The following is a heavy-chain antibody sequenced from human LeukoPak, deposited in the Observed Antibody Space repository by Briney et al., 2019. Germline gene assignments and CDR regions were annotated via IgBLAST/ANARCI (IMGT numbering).Heavy chain of an antibody. CDR2: ISWNSGSI. D-gene: IGHD6-13*01. J-gene: IGHJ3*02. CDR3: AKDIGYSSSLDAFDI. Sequence: GGSLRLSCAASGFTFDDYAMHWVRQAPGKGLEWVSGISWNSGSIGYADSVKGRFTISRDNAKNSLYLQMNSLRAGDTALYYCAKDIGYSSSLDAFDIWGQGTMVTVSS. CDR1: GFTFDDYA. V-gene: IGHV3-9*01.